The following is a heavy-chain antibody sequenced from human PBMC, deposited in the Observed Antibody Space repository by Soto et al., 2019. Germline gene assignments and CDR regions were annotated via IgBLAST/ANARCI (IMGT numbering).Heavy chain of an antibody. D-gene: IGHD3-22*01. CDR1: GFTFTSSA. J-gene: IGHJ4*02. CDR2: IVVGSGNT. V-gene: IGHV1-58*02. Sequence: SVKVSCKASGFTFTSSAMQWVRQARGQRLEWIGWIVVGSGNTNYAQKFQERVTITRDMSTSTAYMELSSLRSEDTAVYYCMLGSGWKDFDYWGQGTLVTVSS. CDR3: MLGSGWKDFDY.